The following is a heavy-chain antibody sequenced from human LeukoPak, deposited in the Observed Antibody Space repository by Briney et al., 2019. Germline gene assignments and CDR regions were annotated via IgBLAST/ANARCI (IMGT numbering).Heavy chain of an antibody. CDR1: GGTFSSYA. Sequence: SVKVSCKASGGTFSSYAISWVRQAPGQGLEWMGRIIPILGTANYAQKFQGRVTITADKSTSTAYMELSSLRSEDTAVYYCARLEITIFGVVIEDYWGQGTLVTVSS. CDR2: IIPILGTA. D-gene: IGHD3-3*01. J-gene: IGHJ4*02. V-gene: IGHV1-69*04. CDR3: ARLEITIFGVVIEDY.